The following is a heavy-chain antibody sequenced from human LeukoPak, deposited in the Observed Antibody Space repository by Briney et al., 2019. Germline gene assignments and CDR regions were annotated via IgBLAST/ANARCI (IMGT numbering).Heavy chain of an antibody. J-gene: IGHJ6*03. CDR1: GCTFSRYY. V-gene: IGHV1-46*03. CDR3: ARPPRPFYYYYMAI. CDR2: IDPSGSTT. Sequence: ASVKVSCRTSGCTFSRYYMNWVRQAPGQGLEWMGIIDPSGSTTSYAPTFQGRLTMTRDTSTSTDYMELTGLTSEDTAVYYCARPPRPFYYYYMAIWGTGTTVTVSS.